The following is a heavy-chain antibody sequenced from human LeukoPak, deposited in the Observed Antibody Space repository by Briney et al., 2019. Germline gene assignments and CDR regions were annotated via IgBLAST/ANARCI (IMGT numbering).Heavy chain of an antibody. CDR2: INHSGST. CDR1: GRSFSGYY. D-gene: IGHD1-7*01. J-gene: IGHJ4*02. Sequence: PSETLSLTCAVDGRSFSGYYWSWIRQPPGKGLEWIGEINHSGSTNYNPSLKSRVTISVDTSKNQFSLKLSSVTAADTAVYYCARGTTHFDYWGQGTLVTVSS. CDR3: ARGTTHFDY. V-gene: IGHV4-34*01.